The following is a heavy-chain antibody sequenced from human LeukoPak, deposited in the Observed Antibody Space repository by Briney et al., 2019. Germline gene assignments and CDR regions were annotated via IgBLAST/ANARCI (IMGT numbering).Heavy chain of an antibody. D-gene: IGHD3-22*01. V-gene: IGHV3-23*01. CDR1: GFTFSSYD. CDR2: ITVSGKT. Sequence: GGSLRLSCAASGFTFSSYDMSWVRQATGKGLEWVSGITVSGKTYYAESVKGRFTISRDNSKNTLYLQMNSLRAEDTAVYYCAKELRVTMIAVVIEAFDLWGQGTMVTVSS. CDR3: AKELRVTMIAVVIEAFDL. J-gene: IGHJ3*01.